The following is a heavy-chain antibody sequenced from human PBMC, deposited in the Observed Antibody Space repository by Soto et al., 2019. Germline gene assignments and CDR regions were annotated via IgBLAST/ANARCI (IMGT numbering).Heavy chain of an antibody. J-gene: IGHJ4*02. D-gene: IGHD6-13*01. Sequence: QLQLQESGSGLVKPSQSLSLTCVVSGGSISSGGYSWSRIRQPPGKGLEYIGYIHHSGNTYYNPSLKSRVTMAVDSSKNQVSLNLNSVTAADTAVYYCASFFSAGAFDDYWGQGTLVTVSS. V-gene: IGHV4-30-2*01. CDR3: ASFFSAGAFDDY. CDR1: GGSISSGGYS. CDR2: IHHSGNT.